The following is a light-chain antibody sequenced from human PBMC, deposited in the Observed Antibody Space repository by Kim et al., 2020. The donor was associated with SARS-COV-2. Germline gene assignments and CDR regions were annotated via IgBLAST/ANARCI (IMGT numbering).Light chain of an antibody. CDR2: SNN. V-gene: IGLV1-44*01. CDR3: AAWDDSLNGPYV. CDR1: SSNSGSND. J-gene: IGLJ1*01. Sequence: RFTTSGSGSSSNSGSNDVSWYQQLPGTAPKLRIYSNNQRPSGVPDRFAGSKSGTSASLAISGLQSEDEADYYCAAWDDSLNGPYVFGTGTKVTVL.